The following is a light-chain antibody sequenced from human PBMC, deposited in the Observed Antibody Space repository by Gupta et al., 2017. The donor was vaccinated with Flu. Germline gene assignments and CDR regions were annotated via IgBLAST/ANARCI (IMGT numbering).Light chain of an antibody. J-gene: IGLJ2*01. Sequence: QTVVTPEPSLTVSPGGTVTLTCASSTGAVTSSYYPNWFQQKPGQAPRALISSTTNQHPWTPARFSGSLLGGKAALTLSGVQPEDEADYYCLLYDGGAVIFGGGTKLTVL. CDR2: STT. CDR3: LLYDGGAVI. V-gene: IGLV7-43*01. CDR1: TGAVTSSYY.